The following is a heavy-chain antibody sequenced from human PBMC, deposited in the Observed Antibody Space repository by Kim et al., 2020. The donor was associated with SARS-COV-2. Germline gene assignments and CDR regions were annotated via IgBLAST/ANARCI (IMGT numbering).Heavy chain of an antibody. V-gene: IGHV3-7*01. Sequence: SEKFYMESVRGRFTISRDNAKNSLFLQMNSLRAEDAALYYCARGGSYSFEYWGQGSLVTVSS. J-gene: IGHJ4*02. CDR2: SEK. D-gene: IGHD5-12*01. CDR3: ARGGSYSFEY.